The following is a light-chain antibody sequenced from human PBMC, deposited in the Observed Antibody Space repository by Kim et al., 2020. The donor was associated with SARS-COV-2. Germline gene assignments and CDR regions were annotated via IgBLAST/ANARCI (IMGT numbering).Light chain of an antibody. CDR1: TLPKQY. J-gene: IGLJ2*01. CDR2: KDN. V-gene: IGLV3-25*03. Sequence: SSELTQPPSVSVSPGQTARITCSGDTLPKQYAYWYQQKAGQAPVLMIYKDNERSSGIPERFSGSSSATTVTLTISGVQAEDEADYYCQSLDIRGTSVIFGGGTKVTVL. CDR3: QSLDIRGTSVI.